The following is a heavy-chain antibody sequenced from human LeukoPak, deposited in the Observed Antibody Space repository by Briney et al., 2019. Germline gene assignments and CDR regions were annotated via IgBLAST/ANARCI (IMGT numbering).Heavy chain of an antibody. Sequence: PGRSLRLSCAASGFTFSSYAMHWVRQAPGKGLEWVAVISYAGNNKYYADSVKGRFTISRDNSRNTLYLQMNSLRPEDTAVYYCAELGITMIGGVWGKGTTVTISS. D-gene: IGHD3-10*02. CDR3: AELGITMIGGV. CDR1: GFTFSSYA. CDR2: ISYAGNNK. V-gene: IGHV3-30*04. J-gene: IGHJ6*04.